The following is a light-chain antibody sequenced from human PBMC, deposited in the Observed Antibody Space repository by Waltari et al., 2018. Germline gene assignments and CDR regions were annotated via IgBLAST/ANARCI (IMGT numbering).Light chain of an antibody. CDR1: QSISTY. J-gene: IGKJ1*01. CDR3: QHYANWPPWA. Sequence: EILMTQSPDTLSVSPGERATLSCRASQSISTYLAWFQQTPGQPPRLLIYGASTRATGIPARFSGSGSGTEFTLTISSLQSEDSAVYYCQHYANWPPWAFGQGTKVEIK. CDR2: GAS. V-gene: IGKV3-15*01.